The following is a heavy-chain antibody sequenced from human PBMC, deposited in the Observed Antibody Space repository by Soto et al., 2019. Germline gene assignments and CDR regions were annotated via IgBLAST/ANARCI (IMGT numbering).Heavy chain of an antibody. D-gene: IGHD6-13*01. CDR2: IKSKAAGGTA. CDR1: GLTFTDAW. CDR3: SSGMAAGTY. J-gene: IGHJ4*02. V-gene: IGHV3-15*07. Sequence: EVQLVESGGGLVMPGGSLRLSCAVTGLTFTDAWMNWMRQAPGKGPEWVGRIKSKAAGGTADYAAAVKDRFTMSRDDSKNMLYLQMNSLKSADTAVYYCSSGMAAGTYWGQGTLVTVSS.